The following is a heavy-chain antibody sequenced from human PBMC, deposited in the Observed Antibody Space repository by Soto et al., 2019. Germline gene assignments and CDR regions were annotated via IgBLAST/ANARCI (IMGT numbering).Heavy chain of an antibody. D-gene: IGHD3-3*01. J-gene: IGHJ3*02. V-gene: IGHV1-69*12. Sequence: QVQLVQSGAEVKKPGSSVKVSCKASGGTFSSYAISWVRQAPGQGLEWMGGIIPIFGTANYAQKFQGRVTITADESTSTAYMELSSLRSEDTAVYYCAREDWEWLGQWAERRGAFDIWGQGTMVTVSS. CDR3: AREDWEWLGQWAERRGAFDI. CDR1: GGTFSSYA. CDR2: IIPIFGTA.